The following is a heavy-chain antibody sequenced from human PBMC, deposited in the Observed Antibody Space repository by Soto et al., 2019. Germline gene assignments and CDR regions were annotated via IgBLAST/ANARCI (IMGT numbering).Heavy chain of an antibody. CDR1: GYTFTSYG. CDR2: ISAYNGNT. CDR3: AKTTVNNWFDP. V-gene: IGHV1-18*01. J-gene: IGHJ5*02. D-gene: IGHD4-4*01. Sequence: QVQLVQSGAEVKKPGASVKVSCKASGYTFTSYGISWVRQAPGQGLEWMGWISAYNGNTNYAQKFQGRVTITADESTSTAYMELSSLRSEDTAVYYCAKTTVNNWFDPWGQGTLVTVSS.